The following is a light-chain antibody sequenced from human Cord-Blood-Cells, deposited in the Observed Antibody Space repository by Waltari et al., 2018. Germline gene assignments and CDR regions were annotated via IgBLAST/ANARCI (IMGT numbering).Light chain of an antibody. CDR2: AAS. CDR3: QQRNSHPLT. V-gene: IGKV1-9*01. Sequence: IQLTQSPSSLSASVGDRVTIPCRASQGISSYLAWYQQKPGKAPKLLIYAASTLKSGVPSRFSGSGSGTDFTLTISSLQPEDFATYYCQQRNSHPLTFGGGTKVEIK. CDR1: QGISSY. J-gene: IGKJ4*02.